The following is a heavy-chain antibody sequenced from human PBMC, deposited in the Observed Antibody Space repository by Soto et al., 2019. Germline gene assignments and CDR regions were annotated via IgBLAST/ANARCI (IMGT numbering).Heavy chain of an antibody. CDR1: GFTLMTYE. CDR3: AREQVVNAMGYFDD. CDR2: ISSSGSTI. V-gene: IGHV3-48*03. D-gene: IGHD2-21*01. Sequence: PGGSVRLSGAASGFTLMTYEMNWVRQAPGKGVEGVSYISSSGSTIYNADFGKGRFTISRDNAKNSLYLQMDNLRVDDTAVYFSAREQVVNAMGYFDDWGQGTRVTVSS. J-gene: IGHJ4*02.